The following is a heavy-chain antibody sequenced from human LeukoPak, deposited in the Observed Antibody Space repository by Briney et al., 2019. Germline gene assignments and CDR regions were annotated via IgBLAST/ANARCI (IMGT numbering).Heavy chain of an antibody. CDR2: IYYIGST. CDR3: ASVKGRTTGPYYFDY. J-gene: IGHJ4*02. V-gene: IGHV4-39*01. D-gene: IGHD1-1*01. Sequence: SETLSLTCTVSGGSNSSSSYYWGWIRQPPGKGLEWIGSIYYIGSTYYNPPLNSRVTISVATSKNQFSLKLSSVTAADTAVYYCASVKGRTTGPYYFDYWGQGTLVTVSS. CDR1: GGSNSSSSYY.